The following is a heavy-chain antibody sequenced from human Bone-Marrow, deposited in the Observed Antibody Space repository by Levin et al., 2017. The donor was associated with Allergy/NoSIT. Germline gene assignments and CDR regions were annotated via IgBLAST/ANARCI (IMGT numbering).Heavy chain of an antibody. J-gene: IGHJ4*02. Sequence: GGSLRLSCAASGVTVSSNYMNWVRQAPGKGLEWVSIIYAGGNTYYADSVRGRFTISRDNSKNTLYLQMNSLRAEDTAVYYCAKSGGSGYFDYWGQGTLVTVSS. D-gene: IGHD3-10*01. V-gene: IGHV3-66*01. CDR2: IYAGGNT. CDR3: AKSGGSGYFDY. CDR1: GVTVSSNY.